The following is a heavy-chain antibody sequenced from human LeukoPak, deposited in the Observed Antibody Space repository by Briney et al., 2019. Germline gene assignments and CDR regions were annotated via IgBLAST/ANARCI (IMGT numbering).Heavy chain of an antibody. Sequence: PGRSLRLSCAASGFSFSNYAMSWVRQAPGKGLEWVSTITSDINTHYADSVKGRFTISRDNSKNSLYLQMNSLRAEDTAVYYCAKSRDPYFINGICDDRKYYFDYWGQGTLVTVSS. V-gene: IGHV3-23*01. J-gene: IGHJ4*02. CDR3: AKSRDPYFINGICDDRKYYFDY. CDR1: GFSFSNYA. CDR2: ITSDINT. D-gene: IGHD2-8*01.